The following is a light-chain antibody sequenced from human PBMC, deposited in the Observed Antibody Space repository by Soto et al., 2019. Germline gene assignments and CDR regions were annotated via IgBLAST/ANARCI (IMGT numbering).Light chain of an antibody. V-gene: IGLV2-14*03. Sequence: QSVLAQPASVSGSPGQSITISCTGTSSDVGAYNSVSWYQQHPDKAPKLIIYDVSDRPSGVSDRFSGSKSGNTASLTISGLQAEDAADYYCSSYTSSNTYVFGTGTKVTVL. CDR3: SSYTSSNTYV. CDR1: SSDVGAYNS. CDR2: DVS. J-gene: IGLJ1*01.